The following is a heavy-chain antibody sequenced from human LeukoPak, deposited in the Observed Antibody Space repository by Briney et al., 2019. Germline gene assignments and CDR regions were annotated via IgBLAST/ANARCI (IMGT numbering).Heavy chain of an antibody. J-gene: IGHJ4*02. CDR2: IWYDGSNK. CDR3: ARDRDSSSWFPHFDY. Sequence: GGSLRLSCAASGFTFSSYGMHWVRQAPGKGLEWMAVIWYDGSNKYYADSVKGRFTISRDNSKNTLYLQMNSLRAEDTAVYYCARDRDSSSWFPHFDYWGQGTLVTVSS. V-gene: IGHV3-33*01. CDR1: GFTFSSYG. D-gene: IGHD6-13*01.